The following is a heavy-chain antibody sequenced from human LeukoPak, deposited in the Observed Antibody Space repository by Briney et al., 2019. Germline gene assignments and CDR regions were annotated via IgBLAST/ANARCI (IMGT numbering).Heavy chain of an antibody. Sequence: GGSLRLSCAASGFTFSSYAMSWVRQAPGKGLEWVSAISGSGDNTYYADSVKGRFTISRDNSKNTLYLQMNSLRAEDTALYYCAKGSYYDSSGTYYFDYWGQGTLVTVSS. CDR3: AKGSYYDSSGTYYFDY. V-gene: IGHV3-23*01. D-gene: IGHD3-22*01. CDR2: ISGSGDNT. J-gene: IGHJ4*02. CDR1: GFTFSSYA.